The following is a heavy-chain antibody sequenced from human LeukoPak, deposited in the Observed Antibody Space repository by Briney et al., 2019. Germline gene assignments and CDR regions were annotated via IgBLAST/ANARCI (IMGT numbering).Heavy chain of an antibody. Sequence: GGSLRLACAASGFTLSSHRMGWVRQAPGRGVGWVANIKQDGSEKYYVDSVKGRFTIPRDNPKNPLYLQMNSLRAEDTAVYYCARSGEDHLYYFDYWGQGTLVTVSS. CDR1: GFTLSSHR. J-gene: IGHJ4*02. V-gene: IGHV3-7*01. D-gene: IGHD3-10*01. CDR3: ARSGEDHLYYFDY. CDR2: IKQDGSEK.